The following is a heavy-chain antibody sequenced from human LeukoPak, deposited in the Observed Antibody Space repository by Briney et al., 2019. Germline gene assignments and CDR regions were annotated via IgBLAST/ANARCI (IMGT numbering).Heavy chain of an antibody. CDR3: AVTTFDY. CDR1: GFSVSSNY. V-gene: IGHV3-66*01. D-gene: IGHD4-17*01. J-gene: IGHJ4*02. CDR2: IYSGGST. Sequence: GGSLRLSCEASGFSVSSNYTSWVRQAPGKGLEWVSVIYSGGSTYYADSVKGRFTISRDNSENTLYLQMNSLRAEDAAVYYCAVTTFDYWGQGTLVTVSS.